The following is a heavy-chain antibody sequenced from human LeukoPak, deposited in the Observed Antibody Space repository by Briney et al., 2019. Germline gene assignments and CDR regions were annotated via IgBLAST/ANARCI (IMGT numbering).Heavy chain of an antibody. CDR1: GGSFSGYY. J-gene: IGHJ6*02. CDR3: ARGRCSGGSCYSRRYYYYGMDV. Sequence: SETLSLTCAVYGGSFSGYYWSWIRQPPGKGLEWIGEINHSGSTNYNLSLKSRVTISVDTSKNQFSLKLSSVTAADTAVYYCARGRCSGGSCYSRRYYYYGMDVWGQGTTVTVSS. CDR2: INHSGST. V-gene: IGHV4-34*01. D-gene: IGHD2-15*01.